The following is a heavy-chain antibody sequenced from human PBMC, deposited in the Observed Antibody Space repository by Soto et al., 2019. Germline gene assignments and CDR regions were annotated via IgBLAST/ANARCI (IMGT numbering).Heavy chain of an antibody. CDR2: ISSTSNIA. Sequence: EVQLVESGGGLVQPGGSLRLSCEGSGFTFTDYSMLWVRQAPGKGLEWVSYISSTSNIAFYVDSVEGRFTTSRDNAKNSLYLQMNSLRDEDTAVYYCASCYGAYEFPCVYSGQGTLVTVSS. D-gene: IGHD3-16*01. CDR1: GFTFTDYS. V-gene: IGHV3-48*02. J-gene: IGHJ4*02. CDR3: ASCYGAYEFPCVY.